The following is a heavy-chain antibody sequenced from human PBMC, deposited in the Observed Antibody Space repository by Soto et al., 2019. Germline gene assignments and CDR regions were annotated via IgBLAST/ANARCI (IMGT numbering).Heavy chain of an antibody. D-gene: IGHD2-2*02. J-gene: IGHJ6*02. Sequence: SETLSLTCTVSGGSVSSGSYYWSWIRQPPGKGLEWIGYIYHSGSTNYHPSLKSRVTISVDTSKNQFSLKLSSVTAADTAVYYCARDRCSSTSCYTGYYYGMDVWGQGTTVTVSS. V-gene: IGHV4-61*01. CDR1: GGSVSSGSYY. CDR3: ARDRCSSTSCYTGYYYGMDV. CDR2: IYHSGST.